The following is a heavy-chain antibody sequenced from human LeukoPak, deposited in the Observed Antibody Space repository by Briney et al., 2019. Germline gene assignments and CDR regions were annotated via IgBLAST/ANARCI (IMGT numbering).Heavy chain of an antibody. V-gene: IGHV3-74*01. CDR1: GFTFSNHW. J-gene: IGHJ3*02. CDR2: INTDGSST. D-gene: IGHD1-26*01. Sequence: GGSLRLSCAASGFTFSNHWMNWVRQAPGKGLVWVSRINTDGSSTTYADSVKGRFTISRDNAKNSLYLQMNSLRAEDTAVYYCARGSAGASRAFDIWGQGTMVTVSS. CDR3: ARGSAGASRAFDI.